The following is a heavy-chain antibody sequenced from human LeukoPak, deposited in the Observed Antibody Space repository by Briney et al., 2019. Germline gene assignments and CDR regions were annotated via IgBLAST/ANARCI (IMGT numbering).Heavy chain of an antibody. Sequence: ASVKVSCKVSGYTFTDYRMHWVQQAPGKGLEWMGLVDREDGETIYAEKFQGRVTITADTSTDTAYMEMSSLRSEDTAVYYCATDWTAYDSSGYHWFDPWGQGTLVTVSS. CDR1: GYTFTDYR. D-gene: IGHD3-22*01. V-gene: IGHV1-69-2*01. J-gene: IGHJ5*02. CDR3: ATDWTAYDSSGYHWFDP. CDR2: VDREDGET.